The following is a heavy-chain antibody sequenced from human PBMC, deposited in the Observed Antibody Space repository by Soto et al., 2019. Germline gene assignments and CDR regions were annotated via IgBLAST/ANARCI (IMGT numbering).Heavy chain of an antibody. D-gene: IGHD6-19*01. Sequence: QVQLVQSGAEVKKPGSSVKVSCKASEGTFSSYAISWVRQAPGQGLEWMGGIIPIFGTANYAQKFQGRVTMTAHEPTSTSYMELSILSSEDTAVYYCARALQGPLALAGSYYYGMDVWGQGTTVTGSS. CDR1: EGTFSSYA. CDR3: ARALQGPLALAGSYYYGMDV. CDR2: IIPIFGTA. V-gene: IGHV1-69*12. J-gene: IGHJ6*02.